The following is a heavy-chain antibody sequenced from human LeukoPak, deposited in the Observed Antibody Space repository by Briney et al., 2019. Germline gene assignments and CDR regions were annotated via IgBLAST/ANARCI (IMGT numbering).Heavy chain of an antibody. Sequence: GGSLRLSCAASGFTFSSYSMNWVRHAPGKGLEWVSSISSSSSYIYYADSVKGRFTISRDNAKNSLYLQMNSLRAEDTAVYYCARSTRVGAAVVYWGQGTLVTVS. V-gene: IGHV3-21*01. CDR2: ISSSSSYI. CDR3: ARSTRVGAAVVY. D-gene: IGHD1-26*01. J-gene: IGHJ4*02. CDR1: GFTFSSYS.